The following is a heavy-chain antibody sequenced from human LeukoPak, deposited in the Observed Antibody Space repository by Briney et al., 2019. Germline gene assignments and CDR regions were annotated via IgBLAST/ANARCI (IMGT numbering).Heavy chain of an antibody. CDR2: IYYSGTT. J-gene: IGHJ4*02. D-gene: IGHD3-9*01. V-gene: IGHV4-61*01. CDR1: GGSISSGSYF. Sequence: SETLSLTCTVSGGSISSGSYFWSWIRQPPGKGLEWIGYIYYSGTTNYNPSLKSRVTISVDTSKNQFSLKLSSVTAADTAVYYCATRIRYFDWLLKGALDYWGQGTLVTVSS. CDR3: ATRIRYFDWLLKGALDY.